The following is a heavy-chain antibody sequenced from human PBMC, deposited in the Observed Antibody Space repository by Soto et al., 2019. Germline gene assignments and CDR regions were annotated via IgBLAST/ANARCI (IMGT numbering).Heavy chain of an antibody. CDR2: IYYSGST. Sequence: SETLSLTCTVSGGSISSYYLSWIRQPPGKGLEWIGYIYYSGSTNYNPSLKSRVTISVDTSKNQFSLKLSSVTAADTAVYYCARVWGSSGSGVSAFDIWGQGTMVTVSS. D-gene: IGHD3-22*01. CDR3: ARVWGSSGSGVSAFDI. V-gene: IGHV4-59*01. J-gene: IGHJ3*02. CDR1: GGSISSYY.